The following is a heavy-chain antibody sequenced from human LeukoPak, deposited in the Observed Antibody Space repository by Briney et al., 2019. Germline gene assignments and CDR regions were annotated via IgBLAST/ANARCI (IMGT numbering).Heavy chain of an antibody. CDR1: GFTVSSNY. D-gene: IGHD6-19*01. Sequence: GGSLRLSCAASGFTVSSNYMSWVRQAPGKGLEWVSVIYSGGSTYYADSVKGRFTISRDNSKNTLYLQMNSLRAEDTAVYYCARVSEGAFDIWGQGTMITVSS. CDR2: IYSGGST. J-gene: IGHJ3*02. V-gene: IGHV3-53*01. CDR3: ARVSEGAFDI.